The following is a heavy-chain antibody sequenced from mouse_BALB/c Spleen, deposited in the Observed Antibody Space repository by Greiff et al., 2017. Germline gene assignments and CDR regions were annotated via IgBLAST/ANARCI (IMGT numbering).Heavy chain of an antibody. CDR3: ARRDGYHYAMDY. J-gene: IGHJ4*01. D-gene: IGHD2-3*01. CDR1: GYSITSDYA. CDR2: ISYSGST. V-gene: IGHV3-2*02. Sequence: EVKVEESGPGLVKPSQSLSLTCTVTGYSITSDYAWNWIRQFPGNKLEWMGYISYSGSTSYNPSLKSRISITRDTSKNQFFLQLNSVTTEDTATYYCARRDGYHYAMDYWGQGTSVTVSS.